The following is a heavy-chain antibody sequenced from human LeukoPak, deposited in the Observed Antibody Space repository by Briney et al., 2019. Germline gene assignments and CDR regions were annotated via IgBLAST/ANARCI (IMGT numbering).Heavy chain of an antibody. J-gene: IGHJ4*02. CDR1: GGSFSGYY. Sequence: PSETLSLTCAVYGGSFSGYYWSWIRQPPGKGLGWIGEINHSGSTNYNPSLKSRVTISVDTSKNQFSLKLSSVTAADTAVYYCARGLTMVRGVIGDWGQGTLVTVSS. CDR3: ARGLTMVRGVIGD. D-gene: IGHD3-10*01. V-gene: IGHV4-34*01. CDR2: INHSGST.